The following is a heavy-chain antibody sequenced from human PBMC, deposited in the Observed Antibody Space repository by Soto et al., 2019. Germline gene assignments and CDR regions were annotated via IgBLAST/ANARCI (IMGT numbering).Heavy chain of an antibody. V-gene: IGHV3-30*03. CDR1: GFIFSNNG. CDR2: MSYDGSAK. Sequence: GGSLRLSCEGSGFIFSNNGMHWVHQAPGKGLEWVAFMSYDGSAKFLADSVKGRFTISRDNSKSTLFLHMSSLRAEDTAMYYCARDLPSFYDSSGFYYYYGMDVWGQGTTVTVSS. D-gene: IGHD3-22*01. J-gene: IGHJ6*02. CDR3: ARDLPSFYDSSGFYYYYGMDV.